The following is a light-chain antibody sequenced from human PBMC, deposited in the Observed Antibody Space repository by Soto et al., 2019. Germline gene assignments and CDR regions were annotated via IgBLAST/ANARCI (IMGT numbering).Light chain of an antibody. J-gene: IGKJ1*01. V-gene: IGKV3-20*01. CDR3: QQYGSSPGT. CDR2: GAS. CDR1: QSVSSSY. Sequence: EIVLTQSPGTLSLSPGERATLSCRASQSVSSSYLAWYQQKPGQAPRLLIYGASSRATGIPDRFSGSGSGTDFTLTISRREPEDFAMYYCQQYGSSPGTFGQGSKVDIK.